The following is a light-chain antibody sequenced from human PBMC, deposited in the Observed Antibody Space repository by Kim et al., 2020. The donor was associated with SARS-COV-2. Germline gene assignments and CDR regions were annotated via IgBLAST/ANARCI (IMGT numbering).Light chain of an antibody. CDR2: GAS. CDR1: QTVIRSF. V-gene: IGKV3-20*01. CDR3: QQYDTSPYT. Sequence: LSPGEKAALSCRTSQTVIRSFLGWYQRKPGQAPRLLIYGASDRATGVPDRFSGSGSGTDFTLTISGLEPEDCAMYYCQQYDTSPYTFGQGTRLEI. J-gene: IGKJ2*01.